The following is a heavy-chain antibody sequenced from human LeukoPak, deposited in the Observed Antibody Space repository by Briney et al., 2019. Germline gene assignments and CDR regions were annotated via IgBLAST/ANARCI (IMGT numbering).Heavy chain of an antibody. D-gene: IGHD5-24*01. Sequence: SETLSPTCAVSGGSISSGGYSWSWIRQPPGKGLEWIGYIYHSGSTYYNPSLKSRVTISVDRSKNQFSLKLSSVTAADTAVYYCARGEVEMATIIAFDIWGQGTMVTVSS. V-gene: IGHV4-30-2*01. J-gene: IGHJ3*02. CDR2: IYHSGST. CDR3: ARGEVEMATIIAFDI. CDR1: GGSISSGGYS.